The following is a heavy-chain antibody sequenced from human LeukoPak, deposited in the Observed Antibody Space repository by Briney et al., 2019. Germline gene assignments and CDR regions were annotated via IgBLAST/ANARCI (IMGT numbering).Heavy chain of an antibody. CDR3: ARPLTYYYGSGSYFGY. Sequence: ASVKVSCKASGYTFTSYDINWVRQATGQGLEWMGWMNPNSGNTGYAQKFQGRVTMTRNTSISTAYMELSSLRSEDTAVYYCARPLTYYYGSGSYFGYWGQGTLVTVSS. V-gene: IGHV1-8*01. D-gene: IGHD3-10*01. CDR2: MNPNSGNT. J-gene: IGHJ4*02. CDR1: GYTFTSYD.